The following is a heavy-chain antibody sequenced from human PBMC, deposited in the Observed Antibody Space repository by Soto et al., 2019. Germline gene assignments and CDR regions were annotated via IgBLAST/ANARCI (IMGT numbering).Heavy chain of an antibody. V-gene: IGHV1-18*01. CDR1: GYTFMNYG. CDR2: INTYNGQT. CDR3: VRDVIWSATLIWGVVARSFYI. Sequence: QAQLVQSGAEVRKPGASVNVSCRTSGYTFMNYGVSWVRQAPGQGLVWMGWINTYNGQTNVAQNFQGRVTLSSDASARTVYMELMSLRSDDTAMYFCVRDVIWSATLIWGVVARSFYIWGQGTPVTVSS. D-gene: IGHD3-3*01. J-gene: IGHJ3*01.